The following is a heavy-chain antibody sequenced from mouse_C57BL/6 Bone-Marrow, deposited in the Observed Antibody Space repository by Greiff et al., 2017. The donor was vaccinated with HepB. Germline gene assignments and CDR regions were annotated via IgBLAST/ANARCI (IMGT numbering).Heavy chain of an antibody. D-gene: IGHD1-1*01. Sequence: EVHLVESGGGLVKPGGSLKLSCAASGFTFSDYGMHWVRQAPEKGLEWVAYISSGSSTIYYADTVKGRFTISRDNAKNTLFLQMTSLRSEDTAMYYCASGYYYGSSPWYFDVWGTGTTVTVSS. J-gene: IGHJ1*03. V-gene: IGHV5-17*01. CDR2: ISSGSSTI. CDR1: GFTFSDYG. CDR3: ASGYYYGSSPWYFDV.